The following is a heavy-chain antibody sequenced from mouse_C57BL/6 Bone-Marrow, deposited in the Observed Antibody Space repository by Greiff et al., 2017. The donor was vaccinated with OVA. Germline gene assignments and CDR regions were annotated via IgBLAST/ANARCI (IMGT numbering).Heavy chain of an antibody. V-gene: IGHV5-9*01. D-gene: IGHD1-1*01. CDR1: GFTFSSYT. CDR3: AGHEAYGSSYGYFDV. J-gene: IGHJ1*03. CDR2: LSGGGGNT. Sequence: EVKVEESGGGLVKPGGSLKLSCAASGFTFSSYTMSWVRQTPEKRLEWVATLSGGGGNTYYPDSVKGRFPISRDNAKNTLYLQLSGLRSEDTALYYCAGHEAYGSSYGYFDVWGTGTTVTGSS.